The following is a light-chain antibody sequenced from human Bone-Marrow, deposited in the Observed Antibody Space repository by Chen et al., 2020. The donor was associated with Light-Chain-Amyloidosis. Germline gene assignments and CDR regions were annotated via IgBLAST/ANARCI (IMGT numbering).Light chain of an antibody. V-gene: IGLV3-21*02. CDR2: DDS. CDR1: NIGSTS. Sequence: SYVLTQPSSVSVAPGQTATIPCGGNNIGSTSVHWYQQTPGQAPLLVVYDDSTRPSGIPERLSGSNYGNTATLTISRVEAGDEADYYCQVWDRSSDRPVFGGGTKLTVL. J-gene: IGLJ3*02. CDR3: QVWDRSSDRPV.